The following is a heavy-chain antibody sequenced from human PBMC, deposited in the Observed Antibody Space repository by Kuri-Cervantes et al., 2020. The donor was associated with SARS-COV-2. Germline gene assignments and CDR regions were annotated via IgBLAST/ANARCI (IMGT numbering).Heavy chain of an antibody. V-gene: IGHV1-3*01. CDR3: ARRTGAFDY. J-gene: IGHJ4*02. CDR1: GGTFSSYA. Sequence: ASVKVSCKASGGTFSSYAISWVRQAPGQGLEWMGGISAGNDNTQYSQKFQGRVTITRDTSANTAHMELSSLRSEDTAVYYCARRTGAFDYWGQGTLVTVSS. D-gene: IGHD7-27*01. CDR2: ISAGNDNT.